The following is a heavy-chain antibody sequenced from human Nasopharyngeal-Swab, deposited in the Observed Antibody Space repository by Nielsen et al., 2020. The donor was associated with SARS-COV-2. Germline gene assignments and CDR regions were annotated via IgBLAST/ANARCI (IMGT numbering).Heavy chain of an antibody. V-gene: IGHV1-18*01. J-gene: IGHJ6*02. Sequence: KVSCKASGYTFTSYGISWVRQAPGQGLEWMGWISAYNGNTNYAQKLQGRVTMTTDTSTSTAYMELRSLRSDDTAVYYCARENIVVVPAATYYYGMDVWGQGTTVTVSS. CDR3: ARENIVVVPAATYYYGMDV. CDR1: GYTFTSYG. CDR2: ISAYNGNT. D-gene: IGHD2-2*01.